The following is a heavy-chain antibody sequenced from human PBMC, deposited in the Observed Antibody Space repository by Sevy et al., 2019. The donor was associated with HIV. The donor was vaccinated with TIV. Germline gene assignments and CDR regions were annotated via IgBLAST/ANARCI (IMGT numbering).Heavy chain of an antibody. CDR3: ANAYSGSYARSYLYALDV. D-gene: IGHD1-26*01. Sequence: GGSLRLSCIGSGFSFSYYGIHWVRQSPGKGLDWVALISHDGINEYYADSVKGRFTISRDNSKNTVYLEMNSLRNEETASYFCANAYSGSYARSYLYALDVWGQGTTVTVSS. CDR1: GFSFSYYG. V-gene: IGHV3-30*18. J-gene: IGHJ6*02. CDR2: ISHDGINE.